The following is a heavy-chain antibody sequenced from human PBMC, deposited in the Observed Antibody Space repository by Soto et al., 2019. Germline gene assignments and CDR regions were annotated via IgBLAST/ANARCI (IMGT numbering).Heavy chain of an antibody. CDR3: ASDTEGYNYGHHH. V-gene: IGHV1-18*01. CDR2: ISTYNGHT. D-gene: IGHD1-1*01. Sequence: QVELVQSGVEAKKPGASVKVSCKASGYTFTSYGISWVRQAPGQGLEWMGWISTYNGHTNYAQKFQGRVTMTTNRSTSTAYMELRSLRSDDTAVYYCASDTEGYNYGHHHLGQGAPISVSS. J-gene: IGHJ5*02. CDR1: GYTFTSYG.